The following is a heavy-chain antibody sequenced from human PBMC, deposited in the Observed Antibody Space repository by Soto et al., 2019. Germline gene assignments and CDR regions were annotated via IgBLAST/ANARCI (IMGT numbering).Heavy chain of an antibody. CDR3: AKDRPDYYDRGASSPTPAFDI. CDR2: ISGSGGST. V-gene: IGHV3-23*01. Sequence: PGGSLRLSCAASGFTFSSYAMSWVRQAPGKGLEWVSAISGSGGSTYYADSVKGQFTISRDNSKNTLYLQMNSLRAEDTAVYYCAKDRPDYYDRGASSPTPAFDIWGQGTMVTVSS. CDR1: GFTFSSYA. D-gene: IGHD3-22*01. J-gene: IGHJ3*02.